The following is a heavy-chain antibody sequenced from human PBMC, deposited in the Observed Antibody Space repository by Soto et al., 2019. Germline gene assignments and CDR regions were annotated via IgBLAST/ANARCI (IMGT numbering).Heavy chain of an antibody. D-gene: IGHD2-15*01. CDR3: ASEYCSGGSCYYYGMDV. CDR1: GFTFSSYG. CDR2: IWYDGSNK. V-gene: IGHV3-33*01. Sequence: QVQLVESGGGVVQPGRSLRLSCAASGFTFSSYGMHWVRQAPGKGLEWGAVIWYDGSNKYYADSVKGRFTICRDNSKNTLYLQMNSLSAEDTAVYYCASEYCSGGSCYYYGMDVWGQGTTVTVSS. J-gene: IGHJ6*02.